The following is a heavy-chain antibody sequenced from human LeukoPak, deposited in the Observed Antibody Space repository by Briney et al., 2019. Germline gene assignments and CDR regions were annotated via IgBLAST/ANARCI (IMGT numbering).Heavy chain of an antibody. J-gene: IGHJ6*03. V-gene: IGHV3-20*04. Sequence: GGSLRLSCAASGFTFTTYWMSWVRQAPGKGLEWVSGINWNGGSTGYADSVKGRFTISRDNAKNSLYLQMNSLRAEDTALYYCARFGDDYYYYMDVWGKGTTVTVSS. D-gene: IGHD3-10*01. CDR2: INWNGGST. CDR3: ARFGDDYYYYMDV. CDR1: GFTFTTYW.